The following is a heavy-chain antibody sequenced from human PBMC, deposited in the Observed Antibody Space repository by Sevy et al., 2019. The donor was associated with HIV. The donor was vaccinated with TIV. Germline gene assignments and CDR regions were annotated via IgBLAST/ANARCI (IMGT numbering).Heavy chain of an antibody. CDR1: GYTLTKLG. V-gene: IGHV1-24*01. CDR2: FDPEDGET. Sequence: ASVKVSCKVSGYTLTKLGMHWVRQAPGKGLEWMGSFDPEDGETIYAQKFQGRLTMTEDTSTDTAYMDLSSLRSEDTAVYFCATTKDYYESSGSPFDYWGQGSVVTVSS. D-gene: IGHD3-22*01. CDR3: ATTKDYYESSGSPFDY. J-gene: IGHJ4*02.